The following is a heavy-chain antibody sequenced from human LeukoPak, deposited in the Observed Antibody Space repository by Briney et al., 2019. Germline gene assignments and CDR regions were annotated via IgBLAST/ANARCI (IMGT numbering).Heavy chain of an antibody. CDR2: ISSSGSTI. J-gene: IGHJ4*02. V-gene: IGHV3-11*01. CDR1: GFNLSDYY. D-gene: IGHD4-17*01. Sequence: GGSLRLSCAASGFNLSDYYINWIRQAPGKGLEWVSYISSSGSTIDYADSVKGRFTISRDNAKNSLSLQMNSLRAEDTAVYYCASGEYGDYAGFDYWGQGTLVTVSS. CDR3: ASGEYGDYAGFDY.